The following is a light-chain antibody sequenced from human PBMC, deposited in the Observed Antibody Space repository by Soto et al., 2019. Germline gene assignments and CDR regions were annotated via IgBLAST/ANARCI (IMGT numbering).Light chain of an antibody. CDR2: DAS. V-gene: IGKV3-11*01. J-gene: IGKJ2*01. CDR1: QSISSS. Sequence: VMTQSPATLSVSPGGRATLSCRASQSISSSLAWYQQRPGQAPRLLIYDASNRAAGIPARFSGSGSGTDFTLTINNLEAEDFAVYYCQQRSNWPMYTFGQGTKVDIK. CDR3: QQRSNWPMYT.